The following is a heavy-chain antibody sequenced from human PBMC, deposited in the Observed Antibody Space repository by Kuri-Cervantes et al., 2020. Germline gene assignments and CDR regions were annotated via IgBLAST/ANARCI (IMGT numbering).Heavy chain of an antibody. Sequence: SLKISCAASGFTFDDYAMHWVRQAPGKGLEWVSGISWNSGSIGYADSVKGRFTISRDNAKNSVYLQVNSLRAEDTAVYYCAREISERVDYWGQGTLVTVSS. J-gene: IGHJ4*02. CDR3: AREISERVDY. CDR2: ISWNSGSI. V-gene: IGHV3-9*01. CDR1: GFTFDDYA.